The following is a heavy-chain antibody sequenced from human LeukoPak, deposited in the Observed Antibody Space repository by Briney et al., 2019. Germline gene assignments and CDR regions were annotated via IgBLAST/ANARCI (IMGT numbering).Heavy chain of an antibody. CDR3: AREVEGYDF. CDR1: GYTITSYY. D-gene: IGHD2-15*01. V-gene: IGHV1-46*01. CDR2: IHASGGSP. J-gene: IGHJ5*01. Sequence: ASVKVSSKASGYTITSYYLHWVRQAPGQGLEWMGVIHASGGSPTYAQKFQGRVTMTRDMSTTTVYMELSSLTSEDTAVYYCAREVEGYDFWGQGTLVTVSS.